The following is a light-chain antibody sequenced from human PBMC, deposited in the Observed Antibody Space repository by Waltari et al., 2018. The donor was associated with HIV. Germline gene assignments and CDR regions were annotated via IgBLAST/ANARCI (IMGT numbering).Light chain of an antibody. V-gene: IGKV3-20*01. Sequence: PGERATLSCRSSQSIASDFVAWYQQRPGQAPRLLIYGASTRAAGIPDRFSGSGSGTDFILTIKRLEPEDFAMYYCQRYGNSAPGITFGPGTKVD. J-gene: IGKJ3*01. CDR3: QRYGNSAPGIT. CDR2: GAS. CDR1: QSIASDF.